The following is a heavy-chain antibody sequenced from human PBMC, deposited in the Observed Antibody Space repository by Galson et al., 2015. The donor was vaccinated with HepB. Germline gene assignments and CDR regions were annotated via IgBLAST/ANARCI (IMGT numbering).Heavy chain of an antibody. CDR1: GYNFDIYW. Sequence: QSGAEVKKPGESLKISCTGSGYNFDIYWIGWVRQMPGKGLEWMGIIYPDDSDTRYRPSFQGQVTISVDKSISTAYLQWSSLKASDTAMYYCARRIGGRTHYYFDAWGQGTLVTVSS. J-gene: IGHJ4*02. D-gene: IGHD3-10*01. CDR3: ARRIGGRTHYYFDA. CDR2: IYPDDSDT. V-gene: IGHV5-51*01.